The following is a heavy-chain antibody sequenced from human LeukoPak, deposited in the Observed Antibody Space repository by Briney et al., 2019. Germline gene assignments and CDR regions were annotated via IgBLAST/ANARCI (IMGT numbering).Heavy chain of an antibody. D-gene: IGHD3-3*01. V-gene: IGHV1-3*01. CDR2: INAGNGNT. CDR3: ARDLFDDFWSGYYRILGQYNWFDP. Sequence: KPGASVKVSCKASGYTFTSYAMHWVRQAPGQRLEWMGWINAGNGNTKYSQKFQGRVTMTTDTSTSTAYMELRSLRSDDTAVYYCARDLFDDFWSGYYRILGQYNWFDPWGQGTLVTVSS. J-gene: IGHJ5*02. CDR1: GYTFTSYA.